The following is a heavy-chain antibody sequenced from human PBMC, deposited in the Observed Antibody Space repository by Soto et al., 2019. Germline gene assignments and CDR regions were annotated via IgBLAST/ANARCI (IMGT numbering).Heavy chain of an antibody. V-gene: IGHV1-2*02. CDR3: ATDRVAFDM. Sequence: ASVKVSFKASGYMFTGYYIHWVRQAPGQGLERMGWINPKSGGTKYAEKFQGRVSMTGDTSITTAYMELSSLRSDDTAVYYCATDRVAFDMWGQGTKVTVSS. CDR1: GYMFTGYY. D-gene: IGHD3-22*01. J-gene: IGHJ3*02. CDR2: INPKSGGT.